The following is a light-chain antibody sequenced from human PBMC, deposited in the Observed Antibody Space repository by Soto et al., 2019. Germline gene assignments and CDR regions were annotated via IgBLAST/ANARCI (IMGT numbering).Light chain of an antibody. CDR3: QQYFTFPWT. Sequence: VISMTQSPSLLSASTGDRVSIICYLSQGVDVYLAWYQQKAGEVPKLLIHSASTLHSGVPSRFSASGSGTSFTLAINGLQSEDFATYYCQQYFTFPWTVGQGTQVENK. J-gene: IGKJ1*01. V-gene: IGKV1D-8*01. CDR1: QGVDVY. CDR2: SAS.